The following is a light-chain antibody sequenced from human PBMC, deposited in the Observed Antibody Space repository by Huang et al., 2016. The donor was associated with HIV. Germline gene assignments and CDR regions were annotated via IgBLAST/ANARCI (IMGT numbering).Light chain of an antibody. J-gene: IGKJ1*01. CDR1: QSVSNS. V-gene: IGKV1-39*01. CDR3: QQTYSPPPWT. CDR2: AAS. Sequence: DIQMTQSPSSLSASIGDRVTITCRVSQSVSNSLNWYQQKPGAAPKVLIYAASTLQSGGPSRFSGTGSGTYFTLTITSLQPEDFATYYCQQTYSPPPWTFGQGTKVEMK.